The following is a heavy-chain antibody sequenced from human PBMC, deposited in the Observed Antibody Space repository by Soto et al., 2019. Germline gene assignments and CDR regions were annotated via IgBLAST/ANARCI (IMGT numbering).Heavy chain of an antibody. CDR2: ISAYNGNT. V-gene: IGHV1-18*01. CDR3: ASDHPYYDFWSGYYIDY. CDR1: GYTFTSYG. D-gene: IGHD3-3*01. Sequence: ASVKVSCKASGYTFTSYGISWVRQAPGQGLEWMGWISAYNGNTNYAQKLQGRVTMTTDTSTSTAYMELRSLRSDDTAVYYCASDHPYYDFWSGYYIDYWGQGTLVTVSS. J-gene: IGHJ4*02.